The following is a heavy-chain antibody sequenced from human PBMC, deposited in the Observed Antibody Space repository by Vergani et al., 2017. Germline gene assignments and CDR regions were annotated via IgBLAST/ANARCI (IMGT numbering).Heavy chain of an antibody. V-gene: IGHV4-59*01. CDR2: IYYSGST. CDR1: GGSISSYY. Sequence: QVQLQESGPGLVKPSETLSLTCTVSGGSISSYYWSWIRQPPGKGLEWIGYIYYSGSTNYNPSLKSRVTISVDTSKNQFSLKLSSGTAADTAVYYCARLVPGPREFDYWGQGTLVTVSS. J-gene: IGHJ4*02. CDR3: ARLVPGPREFDY. D-gene: IGHD2-21*02.